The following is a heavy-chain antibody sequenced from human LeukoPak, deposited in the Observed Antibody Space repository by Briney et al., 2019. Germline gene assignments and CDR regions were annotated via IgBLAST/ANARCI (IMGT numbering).Heavy chain of an antibody. CDR1: GGSISSSSYY. CDR3: ARVGPQWELGN. Sequence: PSETLSLTCTVSGGSISSSSYYWGWIRQPPGKGLEWIGSIYYSGSTYYNPSLKSRVTISVDTSKNQFSLKLSSVTAADTAVYYCARVGPQWELGNWGQGTLVTVSS. CDR2: IYYSGST. V-gene: IGHV4-39*07. J-gene: IGHJ4*02. D-gene: IGHD1-26*01.